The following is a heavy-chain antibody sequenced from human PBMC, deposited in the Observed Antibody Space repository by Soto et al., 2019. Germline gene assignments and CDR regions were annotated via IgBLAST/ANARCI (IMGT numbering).Heavy chain of an antibody. D-gene: IGHD2-21*02. CDR2: INPSGGST. V-gene: IGHV1-46*01. Sequence: ASVKVSCKASGYTFTSYYMHWVRQAPGQGLEWMGIINPSGGSTSYAQKFQGRVTMTRDTSTSTVYMELSSLRSEDTAVYYCARDFRTYCGGDCYYYFDYWGQGTLVTVSS. CDR3: ARDFRTYCGGDCYYYFDY. J-gene: IGHJ4*02. CDR1: GYTFTSYY.